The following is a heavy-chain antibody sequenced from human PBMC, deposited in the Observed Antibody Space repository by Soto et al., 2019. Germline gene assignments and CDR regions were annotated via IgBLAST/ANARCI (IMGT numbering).Heavy chain of an antibody. CDR3: ARDLGGPIEGALYDGMDV. D-gene: IGHD3-16*01. J-gene: IGHJ6*02. CDR2: ILYDGSNK. CDR1: RFTFSSYA. V-gene: IGHV3-30-3*01. Sequence: VQLLESGGGLVQPGGSLRLSCAASRFTFSSYAMHWVRQAPGKGLEWVAVILYDGSNKYYADSVKGRFTNSRDNSKNTLYLQMNGLRSEDTAVYYCARDLGGPIEGALYDGMDVWGQGTTVTVSS.